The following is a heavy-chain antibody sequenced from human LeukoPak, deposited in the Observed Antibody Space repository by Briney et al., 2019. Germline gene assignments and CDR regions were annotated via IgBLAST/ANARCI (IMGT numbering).Heavy chain of an antibody. J-gene: IGHJ4*02. CDR1: GFTFSSYG. CDR2: IRYDGSNK. Sequence: GGSLRLSCAASGFTFSSYGMHWVRQAPGKGLEWVAFIRYDGSNKYYADSVKGRFTISRDNAKNTLYLQMNSLRAEDTAVYYCARGADSGYSSDNWGQGTLVSVSS. D-gene: IGHD3-9*01. V-gene: IGHV3-30*02. CDR3: ARGADSGYSSDN.